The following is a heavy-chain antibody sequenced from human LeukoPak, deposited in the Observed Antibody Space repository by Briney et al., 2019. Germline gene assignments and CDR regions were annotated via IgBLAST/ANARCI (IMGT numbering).Heavy chain of an antibody. CDR3: AAEAAYYYDSRDAFDV. V-gene: IGHV1-2*02. CDR1: GYTFTGYY. CDR2: INPNSGGT. Sequence: ASVKVSCKTSGYTFTGYYMHWVRQAPGQGLEWMGWINPNSGGTNYAQRFQGRVTMTRDTSISTAYMELSSLRSEDTAVYYCAAEAAYYYDSRDAFDVWGQGTMVTVSS. J-gene: IGHJ3*01. D-gene: IGHD3-22*01.